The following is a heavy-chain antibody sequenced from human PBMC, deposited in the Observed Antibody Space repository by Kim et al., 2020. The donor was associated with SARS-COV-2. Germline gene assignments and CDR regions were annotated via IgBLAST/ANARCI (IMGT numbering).Heavy chain of an antibody. V-gene: IGHV1-69*13. CDR3: ARGGWQQPYYYDSSGYYSLDY. J-gene: IGHJ4*02. CDR1: GGNFTNYA. CDR2: IIPIFDTT. D-gene: IGHD3-22*01. Sequence: SVKVSCKASGGNFTNYAISWVRQAPGQGLEWMGGIIPIFDTTNYAHKFQGRVTITADESTSTAYMELSSLRSEDTAVYYCARGGWQQPYYYDSSGYYSLDYWGQGTLVTVSS.